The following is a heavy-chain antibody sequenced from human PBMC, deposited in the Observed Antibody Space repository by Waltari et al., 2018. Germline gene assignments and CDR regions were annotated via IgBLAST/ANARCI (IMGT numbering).Heavy chain of an antibody. V-gene: IGHV2-5*01. CDR1: GFSLSTSGVG. CDR3: AHPLSYYDSSGYYYVWFDY. CDR2: IYWNADK. Sequence: QITLKESGPTLVKPTPTLTLTCTFSGFSLSTSGVGVGWIRQPPGKALEWLALIYWNADKRYSPSLKSRLTITKDTAKNQVVLTMTNMDPVDTATYYCAHPLSYYDSSGYYYVWFDYWGQGTLVTVSS. J-gene: IGHJ4*02. D-gene: IGHD3-22*01.